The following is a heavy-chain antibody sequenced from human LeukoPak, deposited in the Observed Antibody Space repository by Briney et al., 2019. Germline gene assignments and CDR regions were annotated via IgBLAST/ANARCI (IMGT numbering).Heavy chain of an antibody. J-gene: IGHJ2*01. CDR3: AKMDYMKVRSNWYFDL. V-gene: IGHV4-59*13. D-gene: IGHD4-11*01. CDR1: GGPLTISY. Sequence: SETLSLTCTVSGGPLTISYWSWIRQPPGRGLEWIGYIYYTGITNYHPSLAGRVTMSLDMSKNLISLNLDSVTAADTAVYYCAKMDYMKVRSNWYFDLWGRGTLVTVSS. CDR2: IYYTGIT.